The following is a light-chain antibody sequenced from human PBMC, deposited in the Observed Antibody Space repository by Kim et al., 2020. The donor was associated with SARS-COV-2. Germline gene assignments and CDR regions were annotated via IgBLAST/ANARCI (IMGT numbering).Light chain of an antibody. CDR3: QQYGSSPLFP. Sequence: EIVLTQSPGTLSLSPGERATLSCRASQSVSSSYLAWYQQKPGQAPRLLIYGASSRATGIPDRFSGSESGTDFTLTISRLEPEDFAVYYCQQYGSSPLFPFGTGTKVDIK. J-gene: IGKJ3*01. CDR2: GAS. CDR1: QSVSSSY. V-gene: IGKV3-20*01.